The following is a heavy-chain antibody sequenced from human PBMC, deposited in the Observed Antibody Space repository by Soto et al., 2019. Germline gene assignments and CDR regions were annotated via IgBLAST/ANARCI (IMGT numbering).Heavy chain of an antibody. CDR2: IYHAGSV. CDR1: GYSIASGYY. J-gene: IGHJ6*02. V-gene: IGHV4-38-2*01. CDR3: ARAFDYYGMDV. Sequence: SETLSLTCAVSGYSIASGYYWAWIRQSPGKGLEWIGSIYHAGSVYYNPSLNSRVAVSLATAKNHFSLKLTSVTAADMAVYYGARAFDYYGMDVWGQGTTVTVS.